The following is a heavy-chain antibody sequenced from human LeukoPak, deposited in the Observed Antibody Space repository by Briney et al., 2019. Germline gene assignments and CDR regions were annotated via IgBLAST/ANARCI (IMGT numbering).Heavy chain of an antibody. CDR3: ARNVSRGYFDY. J-gene: IGHJ4*02. V-gene: IGHV4-39*01. CDR2: VYYSGST. CDR1: GGSISSSSYY. Sequence: SETLSLTCTVSGGSISSSSYYWGWIRQPPGKGPEWIGSVYYSGSTHYNPSLKSRVTISVDTSKSQFSLKLSSVTAADTAVYFCARNVSRGYFDYWGQGTLVTVSS. D-gene: IGHD3-10*01.